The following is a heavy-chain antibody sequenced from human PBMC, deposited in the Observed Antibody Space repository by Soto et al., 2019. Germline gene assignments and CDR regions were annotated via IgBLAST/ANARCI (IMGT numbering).Heavy chain of an antibody. CDR2: VKSKVDGETI. V-gene: IGHV3-15*07. D-gene: IGHD3-16*01. CDR3: AADLPDWGAYAFDY. CDR1: GFTFNGAW. J-gene: IGHJ4*02. Sequence: EVQLVESGGGLVEPGGSLRLSCAASGFTFNGAWMNWVRQGPGKGLEWVGRVKSKVDGETIDYAAPVKGRFTISRDDSRNTVYLQMDRLSTEDTAIYYCAADLPDWGAYAFDYWGQGALVTVSS.